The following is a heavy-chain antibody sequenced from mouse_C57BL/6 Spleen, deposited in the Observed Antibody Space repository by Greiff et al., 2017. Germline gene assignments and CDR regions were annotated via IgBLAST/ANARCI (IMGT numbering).Heavy chain of an antibody. CDR1: GYTFTSYW. CDR3: ARDYDYGAWFAY. CDR2: IDPSDSYT. Sequence: QVQLQQPGAELVMPGASVKLSCKASGYTFTSYWMHWVKQRPGQGLEWIGEIDPSDSYTNYNQKFKGKSTLTVDKSSSTAYMPHSSLPSEDSAVYYCARDYDYGAWFAYWGQGTLVTVSA. V-gene: IGHV1-69*01. D-gene: IGHD2-4*01. J-gene: IGHJ3*01.